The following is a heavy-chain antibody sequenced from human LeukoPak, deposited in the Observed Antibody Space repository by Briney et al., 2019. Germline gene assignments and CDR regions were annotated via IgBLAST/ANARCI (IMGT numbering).Heavy chain of an antibody. V-gene: IGHV3-21*01. D-gene: IGHD2-2*01. CDR2: ISSTTNYM. J-gene: IGHJ4*02. Sequence: KSGGSLRLSCAASGFPLSGYSMNWVRQAPGKGLEWVSSISSTTNYMYYADSVKGRFTISRDNAKNSLNLQMNSLRAEDTAVYYCARVGYRSSSTCRNFFDYWGQGTLVTVSS. CDR3: ARVGYRSSSTCRNFFDY. CDR1: GFPLSGYS.